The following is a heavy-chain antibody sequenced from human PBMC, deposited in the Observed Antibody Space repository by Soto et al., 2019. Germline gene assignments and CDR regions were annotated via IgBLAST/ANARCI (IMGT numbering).Heavy chain of an antibody. Sequence: EVQLVESGGGLVQPGGSLRLSCAASGFTLSDHYMDWIRQAPGKGLEWVGRTGNKGNSYTKDYAASVKGRFTISRDDSKNSLYLKKNSLKTDDTAVYYCTSWVVTATRYIDYWGQGTLVTVSS. D-gene: IGHD2-21*02. V-gene: IGHV3-72*01. J-gene: IGHJ4*02. CDR1: GFTLSDHY. CDR2: TGNKGNSYTK. CDR3: TSWVVTATRYIDY.